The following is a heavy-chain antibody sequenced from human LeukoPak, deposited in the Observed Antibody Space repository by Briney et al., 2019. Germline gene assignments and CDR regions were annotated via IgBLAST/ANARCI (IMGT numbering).Heavy chain of an antibody. J-gene: IGHJ4*02. D-gene: IGHD6-19*01. Sequence: EASVKVSCKASGYTFTSYGISWVRQAPGQGLEWMGWISAYNGNTNYAQKLQGRVTMTTDTSTSTAYMELRSLRSEDTAVYYCARRQNSGWYGLFDYWGQGTPVTVSS. CDR2: ISAYNGNT. CDR1: GYTFTSYG. CDR3: ARRQNSGWYGLFDY. V-gene: IGHV1-18*01.